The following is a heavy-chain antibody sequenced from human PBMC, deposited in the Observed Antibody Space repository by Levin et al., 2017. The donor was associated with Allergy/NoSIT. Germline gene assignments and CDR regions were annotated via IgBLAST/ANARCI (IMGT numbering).Heavy chain of an antibody. D-gene: IGHD6-19*01. Sequence: AASVKVSCEASGFTFSGSAVHWVRQASGKGLEWIGRIRDKTHGYATSYGASVKGRFTISRDDSTNTAVLQMNNLGAEDMALYFCTRLPDQWPFEGDWCDPWGRGTLVTVSS. J-gene: IGHJ5*02. CDR2: IRDKTHGYAT. CDR1: GFTFSGSA. V-gene: IGHV3-73*01. CDR3: TRLPDQWPFEGDWCDP.